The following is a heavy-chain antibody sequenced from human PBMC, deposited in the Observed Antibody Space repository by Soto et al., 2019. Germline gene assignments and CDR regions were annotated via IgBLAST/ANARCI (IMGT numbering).Heavy chain of an antibody. D-gene: IGHD3-3*01. J-gene: IGHJ6*02. CDR2: IYCSGST. Sequence: SETLSLTCTVSGGSISSSSYYWGWIRQPPGKGLEWIGSIYCSGSTYYNPSLKSRVTISVDTSKNQFSLKLSSVTAADTAVYYCARRPGRDFWSGYYGGDYYYGMDVWGQGTTVTVSS. CDR3: ARRPGRDFWSGYYGGDYYYGMDV. V-gene: IGHV4-39*01. CDR1: GGSISSSSYY.